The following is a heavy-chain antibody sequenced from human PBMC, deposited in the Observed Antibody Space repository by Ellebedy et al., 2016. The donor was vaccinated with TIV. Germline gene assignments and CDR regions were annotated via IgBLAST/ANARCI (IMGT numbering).Heavy chain of an antibody. V-gene: IGHV4-30-2*01. CDR2: IYHSGKT. CDR3: ASSPSGYEIPY. D-gene: IGHD5-12*01. J-gene: IGHJ4*02. CDR1: GDSISSGGYS. Sequence: SETLSLTXAVSGDSISSGGYSWSWIRQPPGKGLEWIGYIYHSGKTYYNPSLKSRVTISVDRPKNQFSVRLNSVTAADTAAYYCASSPSGYEIPYWGQGTLVTVSS.